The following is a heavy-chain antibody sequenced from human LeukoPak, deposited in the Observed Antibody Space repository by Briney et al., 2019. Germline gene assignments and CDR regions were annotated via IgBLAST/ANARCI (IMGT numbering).Heavy chain of an antibody. CDR2: ITSSSSSSI. CDR1: GFTFSSYT. D-gene: IGHD1-26*01. V-gene: IGHV3-21*04. CDR3: AKESGSYYVDWFDP. Sequence: GGSLRLSCAASGFTFSSYTMNWVRQAPGKGLEWVSSITSSSSSSIYYADSVKGRFTISRDNSKNTLYLQMNSLRAEDTAVYYCAKESGSYYVDWFDPWGQGTLVTVSS. J-gene: IGHJ5*02.